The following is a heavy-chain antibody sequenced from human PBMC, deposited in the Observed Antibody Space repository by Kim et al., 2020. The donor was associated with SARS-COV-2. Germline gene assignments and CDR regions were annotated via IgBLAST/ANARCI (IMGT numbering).Heavy chain of an antibody. CDR1: GGSISPYY. CDR2: IYYSGYT. D-gene: IGHD6-13*01. V-gene: IGHV4-59*08. Sequence: SETLSLTCIVSGGSISPYYWGWIRQPPGEGLEWIGYIYYSGYTAYNPSLKSRVTLSVDTSKNQFSLNLSSMTAADTAVYYCARRRPDGNSWAYFDYWGQGTLVTVSS. J-gene: IGHJ4*02. CDR3: ARRRPDGNSWAYFDY.